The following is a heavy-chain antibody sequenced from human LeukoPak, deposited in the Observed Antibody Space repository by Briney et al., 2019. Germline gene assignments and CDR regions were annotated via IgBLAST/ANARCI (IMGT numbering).Heavy chain of an antibody. CDR3: ARARCSGGSCYSFDY. CDR2: INPSGGST. V-gene: IGHV1-46*01. D-gene: IGHD2-15*01. Sequence: ASAKVSCKASGYTFTRYYIHWVRQAPGQGLEWMGLINPSGGSTSYAQKFQGRVTITADKSTSTAYMELSSLRSEDTAVYYCARARCSGGSCYSFDYWGQGTLVTVSS. J-gene: IGHJ4*02. CDR1: GYTFTRYY.